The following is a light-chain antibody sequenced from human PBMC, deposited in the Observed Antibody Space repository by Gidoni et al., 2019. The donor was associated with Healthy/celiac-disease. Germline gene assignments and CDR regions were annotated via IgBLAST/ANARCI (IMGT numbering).Light chain of an antibody. CDR1: QSVSSN. CDR3: QQYNNWPPWT. Sequence: VLPRSPATLSVSPGERATLSCRASQSVSSNLAWYQQKPGQAPLHLIYGASTRATGIPARCSGSGSGTEFTLTISSLQSEDFAVYYCQQYNNWPPWTFGQGTKVEIK. CDR2: GAS. J-gene: IGKJ1*01. V-gene: IGKV3-15*01.